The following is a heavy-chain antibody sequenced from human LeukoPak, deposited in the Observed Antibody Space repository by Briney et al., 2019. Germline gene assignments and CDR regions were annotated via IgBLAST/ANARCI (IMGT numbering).Heavy chain of an antibody. V-gene: IGHV3-30*18. CDR1: GFTFSSYG. CDR2: ISYDGSNK. CDR3: AELGITMIGGV. D-gene: IGHD3-10*02. J-gene: IGHJ6*04. Sequence: GRSLRLSCAASGFTFSSYGMHWVRQAPGKGLEWVAVISYDGSNKYYADSVKGRFTISRDNSKNSLYLQMNSLRAEDTAVYYCAELGITMIGGVWGKGTTVTISS.